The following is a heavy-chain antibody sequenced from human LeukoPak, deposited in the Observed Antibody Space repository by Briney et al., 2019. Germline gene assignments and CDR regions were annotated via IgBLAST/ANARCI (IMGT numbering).Heavy chain of an antibody. CDR3: ARLTHNSYPKQAFDI. V-gene: IGHV4-4*02. CDR2: INPSGTT. J-gene: IGHJ3*02. CDR1: GGSISSGDW. D-gene: IGHD1-1*01. Sequence: SETLSLTCAVSGGSISSGDWWSWVRQPPGKGLEWIGEINPSGTTNYNPSLKSRVTVSVDKTKNQFSLNLKSVTAADTAVYYCARLTHNSYPKQAFDIWGQGTMVTVSS.